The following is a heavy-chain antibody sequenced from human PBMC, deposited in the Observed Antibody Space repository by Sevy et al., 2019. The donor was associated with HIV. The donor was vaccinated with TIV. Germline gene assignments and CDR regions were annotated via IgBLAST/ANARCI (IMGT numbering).Heavy chain of an antibody. CDR2: ISYDGSNK. CDR1: GFTFSSYG. V-gene: IGHV3-30*18. D-gene: IGHD1-26*01. Sequence: GGSLRLSCAASGFTFSSYGMHWVRQAPGKGLEWVAVISYDGSNKYYADSVKGRFTISRDNSKNTLYLQMNSLRAEDTAMYYCAKDVVGGATLPGPFDYWGQGTLVTVSS. CDR3: AKDVVGGATLPGPFDY. J-gene: IGHJ4*02.